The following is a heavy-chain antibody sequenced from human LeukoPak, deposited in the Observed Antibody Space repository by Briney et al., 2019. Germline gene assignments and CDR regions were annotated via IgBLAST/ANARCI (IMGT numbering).Heavy chain of an antibody. CDR2: INPNSGGT. D-gene: IGHD3-3*01. Sequence: ASVKVSCKASGYTFTGYYMHWVRQAPGQGLEWMGWINPNSGGTNYAQKFQGRVTMTRDTSISTAYMELSRLRSDDTAVYYCARLSLNYDFWSRYYSPAGWFDPWGQGTLVTVSS. J-gene: IGHJ5*02. CDR1: GYTFTGYY. CDR3: ARLSLNYDFWSRYYSPAGWFDP. V-gene: IGHV1-2*02.